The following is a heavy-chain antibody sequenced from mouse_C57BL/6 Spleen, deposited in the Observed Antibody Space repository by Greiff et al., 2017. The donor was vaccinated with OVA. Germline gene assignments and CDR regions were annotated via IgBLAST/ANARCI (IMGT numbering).Heavy chain of an antibody. CDR2: IWRGGST. Sequence: VQLVESGPGLVQPSQSLSITCTVSGFSLTSYGVHWVRQSPGKGLEWLGVIWRGGSTDYNAAFMSRLSITKDNSKSQVFFKMNSLQADDTAIYYCAKKGDYDYAMDYWGQGTSVTVSS. J-gene: IGHJ4*01. V-gene: IGHV2-5*01. CDR1: GFSLTSYG. D-gene: IGHD2-4*01. CDR3: AKKGDYDYAMDY.